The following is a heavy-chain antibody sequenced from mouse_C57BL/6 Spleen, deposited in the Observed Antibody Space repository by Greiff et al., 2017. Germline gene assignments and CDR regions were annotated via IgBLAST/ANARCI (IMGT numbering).Heavy chain of an antibody. D-gene: IGHD2-1*01. CDR2: ISDGGSYT. CDR1: GFTFSSYA. CDR3: ARRNYDFFFDY. J-gene: IGHJ2*01. Sequence: DVHLVESGGGLVKPGGSLKLSCAASGFTFSSYAMSWVRQTPEKRLEWVATISDGGSYTYYPDNVKGRFTISRDNAKNNLYLQMSHLKSEDTAMYYCARRNYDFFFDYWGQGTTLTVSS. V-gene: IGHV5-4*01.